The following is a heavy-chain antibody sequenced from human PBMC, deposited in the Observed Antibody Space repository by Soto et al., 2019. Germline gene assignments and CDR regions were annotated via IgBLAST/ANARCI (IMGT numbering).Heavy chain of an antibody. CDR1: GFTFGDYA. D-gene: IGHD2-15*01. Sequence: GGSLRLSCTASGFTFGDYAMSWFRQAPGKGLEWVGFIRSKAYGGTTEYAASVKGRFTISRDDSKSIAYLQMNSLKTEDTAVYYCTRDCGSPILYCSGGSFDYWGQGTLVTVSS. V-gene: IGHV3-49*03. CDR3: TRDCGSPILYCSGGSFDY. J-gene: IGHJ4*02. CDR2: IRSKAYGGTT.